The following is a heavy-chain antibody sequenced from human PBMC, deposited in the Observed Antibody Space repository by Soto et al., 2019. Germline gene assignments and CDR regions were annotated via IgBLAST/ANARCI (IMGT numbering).Heavy chain of an antibody. V-gene: IGHV4-30-4*01. CDR1: GGTISSGDHY. J-gene: IGHJ5*02. Sequence: QVQLQESGPGLVKPSQTLSLTCTVSGGTISSGDHYWSWIRQSPEKGLEWIGYIYHSGTTYYNPSLKSRITISLDRSKNQFSLKLTSVTAADTALYYCARGPIGVPDRFDPWGQGTLVTVSS. D-gene: IGHD3-10*01. CDR3: ARGPIGVPDRFDP. CDR2: IYHSGTT.